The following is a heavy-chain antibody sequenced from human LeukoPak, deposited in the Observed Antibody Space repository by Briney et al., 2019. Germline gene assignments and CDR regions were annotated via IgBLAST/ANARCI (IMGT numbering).Heavy chain of an antibody. D-gene: IGHD5-12*01. CDR1: GYTFTGYY. Sequence: ASVKVSCKASGYTFTGYYMHWVRQAPGQGLEWMGRINAGNGNTKYSQKFQGRVTITRDTSASTAYMELSSLRSEDTAVYHCARGPTRPWFDPWGQGTLVTVSS. CDR2: INAGNGNT. CDR3: ARGPTRPWFDP. J-gene: IGHJ5*02. V-gene: IGHV1-3*01.